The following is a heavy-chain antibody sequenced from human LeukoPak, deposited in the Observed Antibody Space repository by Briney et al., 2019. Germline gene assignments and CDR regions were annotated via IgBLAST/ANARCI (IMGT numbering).Heavy chain of an antibody. Sequence: SETLTLTCAVPGGSISNDGCSWLWHRHPPGKGLEWGVYIYHSGITYYNPSLKSRVTISVDRSKNQFSLKLSSVTAADTAVYYCARGDGLGSYYLLFDYWGQGTLVTVSS. V-gene: IGHV4-30-2*01. J-gene: IGHJ4*02. CDR1: GGSISNDGCS. CDR3: ARGDGLGSYYLLFDY. D-gene: IGHD3-10*01. CDR2: IYHSGIT.